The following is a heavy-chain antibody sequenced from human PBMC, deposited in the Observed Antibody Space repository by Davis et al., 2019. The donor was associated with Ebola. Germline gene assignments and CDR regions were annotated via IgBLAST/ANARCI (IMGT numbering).Heavy chain of an antibody. V-gene: IGHV1-2*06. Sequence: ASVKVSCKASGYTFSGYYINWVRQAPGQGLEWMGRVNPYSGGTNYAQKFQARVTMTRDTSISTAYMELSRLRSDDTAVYYCARVRYCGGDCSKNYYYGMYVWGKGTTVTVSS. J-gene: IGHJ6*04. D-gene: IGHD2-21*02. CDR2: VNPYSGGT. CDR1: GYTFSGYY. CDR3: ARVRYCGGDCSKNYYYGMYV.